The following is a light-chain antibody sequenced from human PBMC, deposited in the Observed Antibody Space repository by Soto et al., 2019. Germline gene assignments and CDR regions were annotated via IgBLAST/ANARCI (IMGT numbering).Light chain of an antibody. CDR2: GAS. CDR3: QQYNNWPLT. V-gene: IGKV3-15*01. Sequence: ETVMTQSPATLSVSPGERATLSCRASQSVTSNLAWYRQKPGQAPRLLIYGASTRATGIPARFSGSGSGTEFTLTISSLQSEDFAVYYCQQYNNWPLTSGGGTKVDIK. CDR1: QSVTSN. J-gene: IGKJ4*01.